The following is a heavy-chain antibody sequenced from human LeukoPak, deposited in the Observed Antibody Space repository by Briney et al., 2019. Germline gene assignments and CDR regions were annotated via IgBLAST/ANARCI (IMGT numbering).Heavy chain of an antibody. J-gene: IGHJ4*01. Sequence: GGSLRLSCDASGFTFSSYAMHWVRQAPGKGLEWVAVISDDGNTRYHADSVKGRFTISRDNSKNTLFLHMDSLRVEDTSVYHCVRSFWHGYQADFWGQGTLVTVSS. V-gene: IGHV3-30-3*01. CDR1: GFTFSSYA. CDR2: ISDDGNTR. CDR3: VRSFWHGYQADF. D-gene: IGHD2-2*03.